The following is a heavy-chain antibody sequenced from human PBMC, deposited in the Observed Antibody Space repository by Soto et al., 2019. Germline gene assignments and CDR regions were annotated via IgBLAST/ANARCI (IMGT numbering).Heavy chain of an antibody. D-gene: IGHD3-22*01. CDR3: ANSRDGFHPFVDF. CDR2: ISYDGNNK. CDR1: GSTFRSYA. Sequence: QVQLLESGGGVVQPGRSLRLSCAASGSTFRSYAMHWVRQAPGKGLEWVALISYDGNNKKYADFVKGRFTISRDNVKNTVYLQMNSLRLEDTAVFYCANSRDGFHPFVDFWGRGTLVTVSS. V-gene: IGHV3-30-3*01. J-gene: IGHJ2*01.